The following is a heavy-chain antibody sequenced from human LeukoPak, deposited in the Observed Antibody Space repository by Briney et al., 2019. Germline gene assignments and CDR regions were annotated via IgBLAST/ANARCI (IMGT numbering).Heavy chain of an antibody. D-gene: IGHD6-13*01. CDR2: ISSSSSYI. CDR1: GFTFSSYS. CDR3: ARDRTEEQQLAPSDYYYGMDV. J-gene: IGHJ6*02. Sequence: GGSLRLSCAASGFTFSSYSMNWVRQAPGKGLEWVSSISSSSSYIYYADSVKGRFTISRDNAKNSLYLQMNSLRAEDTAVYYCARDRTEEQQLAPSDYYYGMDVWGQGTTVTVSS. V-gene: IGHV3-21*01.